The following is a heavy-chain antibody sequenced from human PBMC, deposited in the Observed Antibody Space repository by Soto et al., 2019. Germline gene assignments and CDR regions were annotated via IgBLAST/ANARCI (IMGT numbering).Heavy chain of an antibody. V-gene: IGHV1-18*04. CDR2: ISTYNTNT. CDR1: GERFTTYG. D-gene: IGHD4-17*01. CDR3: ARWAGQVRDYGGPFDY. J-gene: IGHJ4*02. Sequence: QVQLVQSGAEVKNPGASVTVSCKASGERFTTYGISWVRQAPGQGLEWMGWISTYNTNTNYAPTFQGRLLLTTDTSTTTAHMELRSLRPDDTAVYYCARWAGQVRDYGGPFDYWGQGTLVTVSS.